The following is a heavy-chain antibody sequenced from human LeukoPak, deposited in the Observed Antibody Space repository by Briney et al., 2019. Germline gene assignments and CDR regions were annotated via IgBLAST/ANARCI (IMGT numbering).Heavy chain of an antibody. CDR2: IRYDGSNK. V-gene: IGHV3-30*02. J-gene: IGHJ4*02. Sequence: GGSLRLSCAASGFTFSSYGMHWVRQAPGKGLEWVAFIRYDGSNKYYADSVKGRFTISRDNSKNTLYLQMNSLRAEDTAVYYCAKGPDLGSGSYFFDYWGQGILVTVSS. CDR3: AKGPDLGSGSYFFDY. D-gene: IGHD3-10*01. CDR1: GFTFSSYG.